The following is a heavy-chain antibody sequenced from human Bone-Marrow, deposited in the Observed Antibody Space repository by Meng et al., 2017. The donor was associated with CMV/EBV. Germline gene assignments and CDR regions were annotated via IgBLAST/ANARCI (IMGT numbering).Heavy chain of an antibody. CDR3: ARDGGEDIVVVPAAITSHYFDY. Sequence: GESLKISCAASGFTFSSYGMHWVRQAPGKGLVWVSRINSDGSSSSYADSVKGRFTISRDNAKNTLYLQMNSLGAEDTAVYYCARDGGEDIVVVPAAITSHYFDYWGQGTLVTVSS. CDR2: INSDGSSS. V-gene: IGHV3-74*01. CDR1: GFTFSSYG. J-gene: IGHJ4*02. D-gene: IGHD2-2*02.